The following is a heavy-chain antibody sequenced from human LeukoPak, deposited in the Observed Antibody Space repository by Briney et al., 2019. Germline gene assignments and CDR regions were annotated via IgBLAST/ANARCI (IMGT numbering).Heavy chain of an antibody. CDR3: TRLTGDDCSSTSCRDY. CDR1: GFTFSGSA. D-gene: IGHD2-2*01. CDR2: IRSKVNSYAT. Sequence: GGSLKLSCAASGFTFSGSAMHWVRQASGKGLEWVGRIRSKVNSYATAYAASVKGRFTISRDDSKNTAYLQMNSLKTEDTAVYYCTRLTGDDCSSTSCRDYWGQGTLVTVSS. V-gene: IGHV3-73*01. J-gene: IGHJ4*02.